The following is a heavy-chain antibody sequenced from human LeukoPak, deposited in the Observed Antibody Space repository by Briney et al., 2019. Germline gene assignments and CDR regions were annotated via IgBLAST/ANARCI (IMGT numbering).Heavy chain of an antibody. CDR1: GYTFTSYG. V-gene: IGHV1-18*01. D-gene: IGHD2-15*01. J-gene: IGHJ5*02. CDR2: ISAYNGNT. Sequence: ASVTVSCKASGYTFTSYGISWVRQAPGQGLEWMGWISAYNGNTNYAQKLQGRVTMTTDTSTSTAYMELRSLRSDDTAVYYCARDLYCSGGSCSRPYRNDWFDHWGQGTLVTVSS. CDR3: ARDLYCSGGSCSRPYRNDWFDH.